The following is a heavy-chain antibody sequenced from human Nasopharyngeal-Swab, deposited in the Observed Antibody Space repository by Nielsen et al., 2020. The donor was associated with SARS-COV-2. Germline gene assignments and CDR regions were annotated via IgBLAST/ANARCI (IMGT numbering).Heavy chain of an antibody. V-gene: IGHV4-34*01. Sequence: RQAPGKGLERIGEINHSGSTNYNPSLKSRVTISVDTSKNQFSLKLSSVTAADTAVYYCARGRYDSSGYLSHFDYWGQGTLVTVSS. D-gene: IGHD3-22*01. CDR3: ARGRYDSSGYLSHFDY. J-gene: IGHJ4*02. CDR2: INHSGST.